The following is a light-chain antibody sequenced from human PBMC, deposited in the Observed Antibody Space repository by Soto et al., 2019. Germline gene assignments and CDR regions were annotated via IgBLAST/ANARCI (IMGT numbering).Light chain of an antibody. CDR1: QGLLSSNGYNY. CDR3: MQALQTPYP. CDR2: LGS. J-gene: IGKJ2*01. Sequence: DIVMTQSPLSPPVTPGEPASISCKSSQGLLSSNGYNYLDWYLQKPGQSPQLLIYLGSNRASGVPDRFRGSGSGTDFTLKISRVEAEDVGVYYCMQALQTPYPFGQGTKLEIK. V-gene: IGKV2-28*01.